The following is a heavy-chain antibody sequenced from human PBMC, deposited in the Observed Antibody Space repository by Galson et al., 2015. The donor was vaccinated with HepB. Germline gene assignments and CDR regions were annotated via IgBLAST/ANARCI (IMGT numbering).Heavy chain of an antibody. D-gene: IGHD3-22*01. Sequence: SLRLSCAASGFTFSNVWMSWARQAPGKGLEWVGRIRSKTDGETTDFAAPVRGRFTISRDDSKNTLYLQMNSLKIEDTAVYYCTTAQLSAYYYDTRGYYDYFDYWGQGTLATVSS. J-gene: IGHJ4*02. CDR1: GFTFSNVW. CDR2: IRSKTDGETT. CDR3: TTAQLSAYYYDTRGYYDYFDY. V-gene: IGHV3-15*01.